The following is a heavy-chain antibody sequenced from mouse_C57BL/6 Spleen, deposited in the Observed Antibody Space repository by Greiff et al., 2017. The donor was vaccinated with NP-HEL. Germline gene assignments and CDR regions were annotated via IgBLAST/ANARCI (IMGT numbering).Heavy chain of an antibody. Sequence: VQLQQSGPELVKPGASVKISCKASGYAFSSSWMNWVKQRPGKGLEWIGRIYPGDGDTNYNGKFKGKATLTADKSSSTAYMQLSSLTSEDSAVDFWARSRDYYGSSSAMDYWGQGTSVTVSS. CDR3: ARSRDYYGSSSAMDY. D-gene: IGHD1-1*01. CDR1: GYAFSSSW. V-gene: IGHV1-82*01. J-gene: IGHJ4*01. CDR2: IYPGDGDT.